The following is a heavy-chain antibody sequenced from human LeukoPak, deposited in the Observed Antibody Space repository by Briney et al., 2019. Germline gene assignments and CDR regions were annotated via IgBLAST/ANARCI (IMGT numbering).Heavy chain of an antibody. J-gene: IGHJ3*02. CDR3: ARDSVWQLDLSPDDAFDI. CDR1: GFTFSRYS. CDR2: ISYDGTNK. V-gene: IGHV3-30*04. Sequence: PGGSLRLSCTASGFTFSRYSMHWVRQAPGKGLEWVAVISYDGTNKYHADSVKGRFSISRDNSKNTQYLQMKGLRAEDTAAYYCARDSVWQLDLSPDDAFDIWGQGTMVTVSS. D-gene: IGHD1-7*01.